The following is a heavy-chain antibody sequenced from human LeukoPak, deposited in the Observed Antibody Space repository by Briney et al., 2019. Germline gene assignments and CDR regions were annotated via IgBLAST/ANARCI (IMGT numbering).Heavy chain of an antibody. CDR2: IYSGGST. CDR1: GFTFSSYS. J-gene: IGHJ4*02. Sequence: GSLRLSCAASGFTFSSYSMNWVRQAPGKGLEWVSVIYSGGSTYYADSVKGRFTISRDNSKNTLYLQMNSLRAEDTAVYYCAAMVRGVIPYYFDYWGQGTLVTVSS. D-gene: IGHD3-10*01. CDR3: AAMVRGVIPYYFDY. V-gene: IGHV3-66*01.